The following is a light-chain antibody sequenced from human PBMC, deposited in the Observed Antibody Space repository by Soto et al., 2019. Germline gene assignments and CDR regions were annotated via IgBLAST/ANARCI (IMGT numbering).Light chain of an antibody. J-gene: IGKJ1*01. Sequence: VHMTQSASSLSASVAYRVTITCRASQSIRRSLNWYQQKQGKAPNLLIYAASSLQTGVPSRFTGSGYGTDFTLTISNLQTEDFAVYYCQQTYSSPRTFGQGTKVDIK. CDR1: QSIRRS. CDR2: AAS. V-gene: IGKV1-39*01. CDR3: QQTYSSPRT.